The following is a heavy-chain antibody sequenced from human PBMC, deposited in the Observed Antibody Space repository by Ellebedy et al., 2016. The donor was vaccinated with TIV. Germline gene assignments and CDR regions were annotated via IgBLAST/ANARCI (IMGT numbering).Heavy chain of an antibody. CDR3: AKSLHYSSSSFFDF. Sequence: SETLSLXXTVSGASISSSYWTWIRQPAGKGLEWIGRMYMSGHTEINPSLRSRVTMSIDTSKSQMSLNIGSVTAADTAVYYCAKSLHYSSSSFFDFWGQGTLVTVSS. V-gene: IGHV4-4*07. J-gene: IGHJ4*02. CDR1: GASISSSY. D-gene: IGHD6-6*01. CDR2: MYMSGHT.